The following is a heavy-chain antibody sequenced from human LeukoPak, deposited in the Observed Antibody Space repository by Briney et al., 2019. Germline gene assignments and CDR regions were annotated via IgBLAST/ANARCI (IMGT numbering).Heavy chain of an antibody. CDR3: ARDLGYYYDSSGYPTGAYYYYGMDV. D-gene: IGHD3-22*01. V-gene: IGHV1-18*01. Sequence: ASVKVSCKASGYTFTSYGISWVRQAPGQGLEWMGWISAYNGNTNYAQKLQGRVTMTTDTSTSTAYMELRSLRSDDTAVYCCARDLGYYYDSSGYPTGAYYYYGMDVWGQGTTVTVSS. CDR2: ISAYNGNT. CDR1: GYTFTSYG. J-gene: IGHJ6*02.